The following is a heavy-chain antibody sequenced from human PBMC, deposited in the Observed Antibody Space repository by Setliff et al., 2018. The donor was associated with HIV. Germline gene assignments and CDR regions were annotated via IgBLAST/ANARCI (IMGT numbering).Heavy chain of an antibody. V-gene: IGHV4-4*07. Sequence: SETLSLTCTVSGVSIDKNYWSWVRRSPGKGLEWIGRVYMSGKTNYSPSLKSRVTMSADTSKNQVSLKLTSVTAADTAVYYCAKDAGVTGGLYRYYIDAWGNGTTVTVS. CDR2: VYMSGKT. D-gene: IGHD2-8*01. CDR3: AKDAGVTGGLYRYYIDA. J-gene: IGHJ6*03. CDR1: GVSIDKNY.